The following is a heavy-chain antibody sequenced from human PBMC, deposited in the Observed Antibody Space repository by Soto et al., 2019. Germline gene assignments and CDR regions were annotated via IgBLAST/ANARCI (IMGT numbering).Heavy chain of an antibody. D-gene: IGHD3-9*01. CDR3: AKDYARLTYFGDY. CDR1: GFTFSSDA. CDR2: ISGSGGST. J-gene: IGHJ4*02. Sequence: EVQLLESGGGLVQPGGSLRLSCAASGFTFSSDAMSWVRQAPGKGLEWVSAISGSGGSTYYADSVKGRFTISRDNSKNTLYLQMNSLSAEDTVVYYCAKDYARLTYFGDYWGQGTLVTVSS. V-gene: IGHV3-23*01.